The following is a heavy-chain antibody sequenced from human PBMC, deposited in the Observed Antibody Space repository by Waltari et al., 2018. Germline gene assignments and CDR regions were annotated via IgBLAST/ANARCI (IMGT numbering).Heavy chain of an antibody. J-gene: IGHJ4*02. D-gene: IGHD6-13*01. CDR2: IIPIFGTA. CDR3: ARGAGYSSSWYAPYFDY. CDR1: GGTFSSYA. Sequence: QVQLVQSGAEVKKPGSSVKVSCKASGGTFSSYAISWVRQAPGQGLEWMGGIIPIFGTANYAQKFQGRVTITTDDSTSPAYMELSSLRSEDTAVYYCARGAGYSSSWYAPYFDYWGQGTLVLVSP. V-gene: IGHV1-69*05.